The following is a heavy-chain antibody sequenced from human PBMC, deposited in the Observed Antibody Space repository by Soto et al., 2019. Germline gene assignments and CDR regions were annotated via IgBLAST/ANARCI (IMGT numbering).Heavy chain of an antibody. J-gene: IGHJ6*02. V-gene: IGHV4-38-2*01. D-gene: IGHD3-3*01. CDR2: IYHSGST. Sequence: SETLSLTCAVSGYSISSGYYWGWIRQPPGEGLEWIGSIYHSGSTYYNPSLKSRVTISVDTSKNQFSLKLSSVTAADTAVYYCARGTRTDGDFWSGSYYYYYGMDVWGQGTTVTVSS. CDR3: ARGTRTDGDFWSGSYYYYYGMDV. CDR1: GYSISSGYY.